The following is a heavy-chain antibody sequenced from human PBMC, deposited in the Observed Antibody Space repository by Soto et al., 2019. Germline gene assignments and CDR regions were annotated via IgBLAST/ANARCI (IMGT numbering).Heavy chain of an antibody. Sequence: ASVKVSCKSSGYTFTSYCISWVRQAPGQGLEWMGWISAYNGNTNYAQKLQGRVTMTTDTSTSTAYMELRSLRSDDTAVYYCARDSPYYDFWSGYDYGMDVWGQGTTVTVSS. V-gene: IGHV1-18*04. CDR3: ARDSPYYDFWSGYDYGMDV. D-gene: IGHD3-3*01. J-gene: IGHJ6*02. CDR1: GYTFTSYC. CDR2: ISAYNGNT.